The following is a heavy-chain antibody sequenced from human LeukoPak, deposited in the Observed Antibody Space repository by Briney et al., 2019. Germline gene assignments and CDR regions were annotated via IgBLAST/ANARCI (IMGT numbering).Heavy chain of an antibody. CDR1: VYTFTSYG. D-gene: IGHD6-19*01. V-gene: IGHV1-18*01. Sequence: ASVKVSCKASVYTFTSYGISWVRQAPGQGLEWMGWISAYNGNTNYAQKLQGRVTMTTDTSTSTAYMELRSLRSDDTAVYYCARDPHRIAVAGTLPFDYWGQGTLVTVSS. J-gene: IGHJ4*02. CDR2: ISAYNGNT. CDR3: ARDPHRIAVAGTLPFDY.